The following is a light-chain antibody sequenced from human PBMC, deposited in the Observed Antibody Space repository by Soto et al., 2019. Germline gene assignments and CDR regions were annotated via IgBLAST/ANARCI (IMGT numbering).Light chain of an antibody. Sequence: DIQMTQSPSYVFASVGDRVIITCRASRGISSWLAWYQQRPGKAPNLLIYGAPTLQTGVPSRFSGSGSATDFTLTITNLQPEDFATYYCQQSNSFPLSFGGGTKVEIK. CDR1: RGISSW. V-gene: IGKV1-12*01. J-gene: IGKJ4*01. CDR2: GAP. CDR3: QQSNSFPLS.